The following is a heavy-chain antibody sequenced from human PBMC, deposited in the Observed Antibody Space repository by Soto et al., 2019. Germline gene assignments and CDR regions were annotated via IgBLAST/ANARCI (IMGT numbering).Heavy chain of an antibody. D-gene: IGHD6-19*01. CDR2: INAGNGNT. CDR1: GYTFTSYA. CDR3: ASSVSSGWSAANWFDP. J-gene: IGHJ5*02. V-gene: IGHV1-3*01. Sequence: ASVKVSCKASGYTFTSYAMHWVRQAPGQRLEWMGWINAGNGNTKYSQKVQGRVTITRDTSASTAYMELSSLRSEDTAVYYCASSVSSGWSAANWFDPWGEGTLVTVS.